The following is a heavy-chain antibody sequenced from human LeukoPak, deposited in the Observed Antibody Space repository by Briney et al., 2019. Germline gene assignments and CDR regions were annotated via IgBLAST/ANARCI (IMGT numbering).Heavy chain of an antibody. D-gene: IGHD1-26*01. Sequence: SETLSLTCTVTGGSISSDVHYWDWIRQAPGKGLEWIGSLLYNGNTWYNPSLESRVTISVDTSENQFSLRLTSVNAADTALYFCTRRGSGNGGTYAGMDVWGPGTSVTVSS. J-gene: IGHJ6*02. CDR2: LLYNGNT. CDR1: GGSISSDVHY. V-gene: IGHV4-39*01. CDR3: TRRGSGNGGTYAGMDV.